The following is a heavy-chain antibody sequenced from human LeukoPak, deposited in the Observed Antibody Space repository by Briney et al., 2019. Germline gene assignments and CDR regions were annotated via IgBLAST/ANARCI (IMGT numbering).Heavy chain of an antibody. CDR2: VHYGGNT. CDR1: GGSISSTYYH. Sequence: SETLSLTCAVSGGSISSTYYHWGWIRQPPGKGLEWIGGVHYGGNTYYNPSLKSRITISVDTSKNQFSLKLTSVAAADTAFYYCASVMAAFDSRTRRPHVFYFDFWGQGILVPVSS. V-gene: IGHV4-39*07. CDR3: ASVMAAFDSRTRRPHVFYFDF. D-gene: IGHD3-9*01. J-gene: IGHJ4*02.